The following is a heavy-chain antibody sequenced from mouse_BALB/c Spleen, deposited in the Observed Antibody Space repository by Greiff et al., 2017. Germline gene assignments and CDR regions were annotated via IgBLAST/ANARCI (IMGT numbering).Heavy chain of an antibody. CDR2: IDTSDSYT. CDR3: ARGYGNYEKAWFAY. J-gene: IGHJ3*01. D-gene: IGHD2-1*01. CDR1: GYTFTDYW. Sequence: QVQLQQPGAELVMPGASVKMSCKASGYTFTDYWMHWVKQRPGQGLEWIGAIDTSDSYTSYNQKFKGKATLTVDESSSTAYMQLSSLTSEDSAVYYCARGYGNYEKAWFAYWGQGTLVTVSA. V-gene: IGHV1-69*01.